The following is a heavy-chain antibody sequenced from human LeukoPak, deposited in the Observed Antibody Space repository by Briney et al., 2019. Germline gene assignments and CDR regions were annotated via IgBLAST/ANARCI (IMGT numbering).Heavy chain of an antibody. J-gene: IGHJ4*02. V-gene: IGHV3-48*04. CDR1: GFTFSSYS. Sequence: GGSLRLSCAASGFTFSSYSMNWVRQAPGKGLEWVSYISSSSSTIYYADSVKGRFTISRDNAKNSLYLQMNSLRAEDTAVYYCASPSYYGSGSYYNSYYFDYWGQGTLVTVSS. CDR2: ISSSSSTI. D-gene: IGHD3-10*01. CDR3: ASPSYYGSGSYYNSYYFDY.